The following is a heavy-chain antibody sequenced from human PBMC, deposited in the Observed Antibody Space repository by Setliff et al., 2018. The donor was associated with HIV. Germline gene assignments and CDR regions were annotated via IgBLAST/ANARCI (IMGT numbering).Heavy chain of an antibody. J-gene: IGHJ4*02. CDR2: INPSGGST. V-gene: IGHV1-46*01. CDR3: ARSTDSSSFDY. CDR1: GYTFTSYY. Sequence: ASVKVSCKASGYTFTSYYMHWVRQAPGQGLEWMGIINPSGGSTSYAQKFQGRVSITADKSAITAYMELSSLRSEDTAVYYCARSTDSSSFDYWGQGTLVTVSS. D-gene: IGHD6-13*01.